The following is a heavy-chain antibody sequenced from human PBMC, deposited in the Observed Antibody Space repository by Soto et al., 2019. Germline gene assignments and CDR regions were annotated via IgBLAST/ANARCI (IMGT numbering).Heavy chain of an antibody. CDR2: INHSGST. CDR1: GGSFSGYY. Sequence: PSETLSLTCAVYGGSFSGYYWSWIRQPPGKGLEWIGEINHSGSTNYNPSLKSRVTISVDTSKNQFSLKLSSVTAADTAVYYCARSRVLRYFDWLFWGQGTLVTVSS. D-gene: IGHD3-9*01. CDR3: ARSRVLRYFDWLF. J-gene: IGHJ4*02. V-gene: IGHV4-34*01.